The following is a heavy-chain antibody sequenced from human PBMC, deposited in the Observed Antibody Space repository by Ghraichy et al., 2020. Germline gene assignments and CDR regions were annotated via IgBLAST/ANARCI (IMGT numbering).Heavy chain of an antibody. CDR2: IYYSGST. V-gene: IGHV4-39*01. CDR3: AGLYSSSWYNFDY. Sequence: SETLSLTCTVSGGSISSSSYYWGWIRQPPGKGLEWIGSIYYSGSTYYNPSLKSRVTISVDTSKNQFSLKLSSVTAADTAVYYCAGLYSSSWYNFDYWGQGTLVTVSS. CDR1: GGSISSSSYY. J-gene: IGHJ4*02. D-gene: IGHD6-13*01.